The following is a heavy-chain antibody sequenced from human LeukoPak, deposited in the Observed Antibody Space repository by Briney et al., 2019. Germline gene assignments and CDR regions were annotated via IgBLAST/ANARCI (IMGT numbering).Heavy chain of an antibody. D-gene: IGHD2/OR15-2a*01. Sequence: GGSLRLSCAAPGFTFSSYWIHWVRQAPGKGLVWVSRINSDGSSTAYADSVKGRFTISRDNAKNTLYLQMHSLRAEDTAVYYCARDRSTNYYMDVWGKGTTVTVSS. CDR3: ARDRSTNYYMDV. V-gene: IGHV3-74*01. J-gene: IGHJ6*03. CDR1: GFTFSSYW. CDR2: INSDGSST.